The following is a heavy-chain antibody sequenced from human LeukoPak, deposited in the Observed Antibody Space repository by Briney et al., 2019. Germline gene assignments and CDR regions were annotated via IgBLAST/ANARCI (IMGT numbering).Heavy chain of an antibody. CDR3: AKGSSSWYEGSWFDR. Sequence: GGSLRLSCAASGFTFNSYAMSWVRQAPGKGLEWVSGISGSGGSTYNADSVKGRFTISRDNSKNTLYLQMNSLRVEDTAVYYCAKGSSSWYEGSWFDRWGQGTLVTVSS. CDR1: GFTFNSYA. J-gene: IGHJ5*02. V-gene: IGHV3-23*01. D-gene: IGHD2-2*01. CDR2: ISGSGGST.